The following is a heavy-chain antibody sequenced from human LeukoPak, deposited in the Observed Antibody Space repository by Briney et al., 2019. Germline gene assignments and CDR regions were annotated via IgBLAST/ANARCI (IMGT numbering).Heavy chain of an antibody. D-gene: IGHD3-10*01. V-gene: IGHV3-7*05. J-gene: IGHJ4*02. CDR3: AREGSYDFDL. CDR2: IKEDGSEE. CDR1: GFTFSSYW. Sequence: GGSLRLSCAASGFTFSSYWMSWVRQAPGRGLEWVANIKEDGSEEVYVDSLKGRFTISRDNAKNSLYLQMNSLRADDTAVYYCAREGSYDFDLWGQEVLVTVSS.